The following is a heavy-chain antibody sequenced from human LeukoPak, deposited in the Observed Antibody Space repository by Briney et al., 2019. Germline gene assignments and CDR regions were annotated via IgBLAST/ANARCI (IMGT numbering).Heavy chain of an antibody. J-gene: IGHJ4*02. V-gene: IGHV1-2*02. CDR2: INPNSGGT. D-gene: IGHD6-19*01. CDR3: ARRIAVASTYYFDY. Sequence: ASVKVSCKASGYTFTGYYMHWVRQAPGQGLEWMGWINPNSGGTNYAQKFQGRVTMTRDTSISTAYMELSRLRSDDTAVYYCARRIAVASTYYFDYWGQGTLVTVSS. CDR1: GYTFTGYY.